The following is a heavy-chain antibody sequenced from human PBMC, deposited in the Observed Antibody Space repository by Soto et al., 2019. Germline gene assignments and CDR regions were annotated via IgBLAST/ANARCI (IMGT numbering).Heavy chain of an antibody. Sequence: GGSLRLSCAASGFTFSDYYMIWIRQAPGKGLEWVSYISSSSSYTNYADSVKGRFTISRDNAKNSLYLQMNSLRAEDTAVYYCARNQCGGDCYSADFYDYWGQGTLVTVSS. D-gene: IGHD2-21*02. CDR2: ISSSSSYT. CDR3: ARNQCGGDCYSADFYDY. J-gene: IGHJ4*02. V-gene: IGHV3-11*06. CDR1: GFTFSDYY.